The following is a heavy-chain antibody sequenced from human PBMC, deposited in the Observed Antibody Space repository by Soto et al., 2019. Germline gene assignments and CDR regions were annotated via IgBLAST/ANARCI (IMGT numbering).Heavy chain of an antibody. Sequence: VESLKISWKGSGYSFTSYWSSWVRQMPGKGLEWMGRIDPSDSYTNYSPSFQGHVTISADKSISTAYLQWSSLKASDTAMYYCARHYDSSGYYFDYWGQGTLVTVSS. V-gene: IGHV5-10-1*01. CDR3: ARHYDSSGYYFDY. CDR1: GYSFTSYW. CDR2: IDPSDSYT. J-gene: IGHJ4*02. D-gene: IGHD3-22*01.